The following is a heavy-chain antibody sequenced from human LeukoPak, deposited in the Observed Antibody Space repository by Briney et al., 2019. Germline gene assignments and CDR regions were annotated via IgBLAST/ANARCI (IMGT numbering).Heavy chain of an antibody. CDR3: AKRSNFWTGYLDY. Sequence: ETLSLTCTVSGGSISSSSYYWGWIRQPPGKGLEWVSVISGSGGSTYYADSVKGRFTISRDNSKDTLFLQMNSLRTEDTAVYYCAKRSNFWTGYLDYWGQGTLVTVSS. D-gene: IGHD3/OR15-3a*01. CDR1: GGSISSSSYY. J-gene: IGHJ4*02. V-gene: IGHV3-23*01. CDR2: ISGSGGST.